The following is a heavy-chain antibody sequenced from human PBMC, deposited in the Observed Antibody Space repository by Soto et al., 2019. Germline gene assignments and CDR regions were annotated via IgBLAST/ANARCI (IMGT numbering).Heavy chain of an antibody. V-gene: IGHV1-18*01. CDR3: ARDGSITIFGVVTPPLDP. D-gene: IGHD3-3*01. CDR1: GYTFTSYG. Sequence: QVPLVQSGAEVKKPGASVKVSCKASGYTFTSYGISWVRQAPGQGLEWMGWISAYNGNTNYAQKLQGRVTMTTDTSTSTAYMELRSLRSDDTAVYYCARDGSITIFGVVTPPLDPWGQGTLVTVSS. J-gene: IGHJ5*02. CDR2: ISAYNGNT.